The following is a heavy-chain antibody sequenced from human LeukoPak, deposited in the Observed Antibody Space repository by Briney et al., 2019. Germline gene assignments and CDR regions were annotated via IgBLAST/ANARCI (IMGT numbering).Heavy chain of an antibody. CDR3: AKGVVPAAPFDY. Sequence: GGSLRLSCAASGFTFDDYTMHWVRQAPGKGLEWVSLISWDGGSTYYADSVKGRFTISRDNSKNSLYLQMNSLRTEDTALYYCAKGVVPAAPFDYWGQGTLVTVSS. J-gene: IGHJ4*02. D-gene: IGHD2-2*01. V-gene: IGHV3-43*01. CDR2: ISWDGGST. CDR1: GFTFDDYT.